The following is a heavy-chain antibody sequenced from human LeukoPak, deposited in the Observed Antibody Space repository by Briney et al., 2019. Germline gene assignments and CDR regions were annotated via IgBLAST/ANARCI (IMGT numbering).Heavy chain of an antibody. CDR1: GYTFTDYY. CDR3: ARGRTPAGVSVIRGVPPPWPADAFDT. D-gene: IGHD3-10*01. CDR2: TNPKSGVT. J-gene: IGHJ3*02. Sequence: GASVKVSCKASGYTFTDYYLHWVRQAPGQGLEWMGWTNPKSGVTDSKMKFQGRVTMTIDTSTSTAYMEMRGLRSDETAVYYCARGRTPAGVSVIRGVPPPWPADAFDTWGQGTMVTVSS. V-gene: IGHV1-2*02.